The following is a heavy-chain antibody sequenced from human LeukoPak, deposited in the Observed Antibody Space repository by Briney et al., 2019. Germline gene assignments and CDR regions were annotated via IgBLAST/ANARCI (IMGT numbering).Heavy chain of an antibody. CDR2: ISGGSSYE. Sequence: GGSLRLSCAASGFTFSSYSMNWVRQAPGKGLEWVSSISGGSSYEYYADSVKGRFTISRDNAKNSLYLQMNSLRAEDTAVYYCARDGTWELILDYWGQGTLVTVSS. D-gene: IGHD1-26*01. CDR3: ARDGTWELILDY. J-gene: IGHJ4*02. CDR1: GFTFSSYS. V-gene: IGHV3-21*01.